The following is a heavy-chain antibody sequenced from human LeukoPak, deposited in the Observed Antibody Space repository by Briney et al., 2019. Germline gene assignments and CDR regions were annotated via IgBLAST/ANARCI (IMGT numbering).Heavy chain of an antibody. J-gene: IGHJ4*02. CDR1: GFTFSSYA. D-gene: IGHD5-12*01. CDR3: ARVSTQFRDGYNLPGY. V-gene: IGHV3-23*01. CDR2: ISGSGGST. Sequence: GGSLRLSCAASGFTFSSYAMSWVRQAPGKGLEWVSAISGSGGSTYYADSVKGRFTISRDNSKNTLYLQMNSLRAEDTAVYYCARVSTQFRDGYNLPGYWGQGTLVTVSS.